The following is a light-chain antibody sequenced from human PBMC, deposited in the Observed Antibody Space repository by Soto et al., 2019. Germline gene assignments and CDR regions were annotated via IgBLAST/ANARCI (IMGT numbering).Light chain of an antibody. Sequence: EIVLTQSPGTLSLSPGERATLSCRASHSVSSSYLAWYQQKPGQAPRLLIYGASSRATGTPDRFRGSESGTDLTFSTGTLEPEDFAVYYCQQYGGSPPITFGQGTRLEI. V-gene: IGKV3-20*01. CDR3: QQYGGSPPIT. CDR1: HSVSSSY. CDR2: GAS. J-gene: IGKJ5*01.